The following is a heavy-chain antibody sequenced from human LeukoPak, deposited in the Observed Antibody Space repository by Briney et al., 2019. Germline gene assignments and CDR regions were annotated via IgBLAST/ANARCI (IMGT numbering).Heavy chain of an antibody. CDR2: ISSSSSYI. J-gene: IGHJ4*02. D-gene: IGHD6-13*01. Sequence: GGSLRLSCAASGFTFSSYSMDWVRQAPGKGLEWVSSISSSSSYIYYADSVKGQFTISRDNAKNSLYLQMNSLRAEDTAVYYCARERTSSSWYEFDYWGQGTLVTVSS. CDR3: ARERTSSSWYEFDY. CDR1: GFTFSSYS. V-gene: IGHV3-21*01.